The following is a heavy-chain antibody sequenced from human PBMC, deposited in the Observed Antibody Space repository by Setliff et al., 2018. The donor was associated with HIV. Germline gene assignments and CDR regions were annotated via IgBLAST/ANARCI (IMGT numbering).Heavy chain of an antibody. V-gene: IGHV1-69*13. CDR1: GGTFSSYV. CDR3: ARVGPWYYKSSGYLASWDY. CDR2: IIPMYGVT. Sequence: SVKVSCKASGGTFSSYVISWVRQAPGQGPEWMGGIIPMYGVTNYAQKFQGRVTITADESTTTTYMALSSLRTDDTAVYYCARVGPWYYKSSGYLASWDYWGQGTLVTVSS. D-gene: IGHD3-22*01. J-gene: IGHJ4*02.